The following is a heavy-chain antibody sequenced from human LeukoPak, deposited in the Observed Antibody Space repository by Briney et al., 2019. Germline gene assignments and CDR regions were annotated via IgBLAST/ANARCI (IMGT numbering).Heavy chain of an antibody. CDR2: IYSGGST. CDR3: ASSIAAAGTFGY. V-gene: IGHV3-66*01. J-gene: IGHJ4*02. CDR1: GFTVSSNY. D-gene: IGHD6-13*01. Sequence: PGWSLRLSCAASGFTVSSNYMSWVRQAPGKGLEWVSVIYSGGSTYYAHSVKGRFTISRDNSKNTLYLQMNSLRAEDTAVYYCASSIAAAGTFGYWGQGTLVTVSS.